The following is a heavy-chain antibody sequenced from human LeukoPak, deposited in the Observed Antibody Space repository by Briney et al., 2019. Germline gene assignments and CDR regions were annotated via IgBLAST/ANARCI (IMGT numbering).Heavy chain of an antibody. V-gene: IGHV1-69*05. CDR1: RGTFSSYA. D-gene: IGHD6-13*01. Sequence: SVKVSCKASRGTFSSYAISWVRQAPGQGLEWMGRIIPIFGTANYAQKFQGRVTITTDESTSTAYMELSSLRSEDTAVCYCALRQPDAFDIWGQGTMVTVSS. CDR3: ALRQPDAFDI. CDR2: IIPIFGTA. J-gene: IGHJ3*02.